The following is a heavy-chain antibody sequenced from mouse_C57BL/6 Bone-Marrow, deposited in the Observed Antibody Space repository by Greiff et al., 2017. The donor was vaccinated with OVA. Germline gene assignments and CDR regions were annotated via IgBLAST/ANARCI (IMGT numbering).Heavy chain of an antibody. CDR2: IYPRDGST. V-gene: IGHV1-78*01. CDR3: ARCLYDYDGGDYYYAMDY. CDR1: GYTFTDHT. Sequence: QVQLQQSDAELVKPGASVKISCKVSGYTFTDHTIHWMKQRPEQGLEWIGYIYPRDGSTKYNEKFKGKATLTADKSSSTAYMQLNSLTSEDSAVYFCARCLYDYDGGDYYYAMDYWGQGTSVTVSS. J-gene: IGHJ4*01. D-gene: IGHD2-4*01.